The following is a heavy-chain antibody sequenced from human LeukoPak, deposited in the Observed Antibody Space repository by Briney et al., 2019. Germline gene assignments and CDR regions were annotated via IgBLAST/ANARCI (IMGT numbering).Heavy chain of an antibody. V-gene: IGHV3-48*03. CDR2: ISSSGSTI. J-gene: IGHJ4*02. CDR1: GFTFSSYE. CDR3: ARGQRWLCDY. D-gene: IGHD3-22*01. Sequence: PGGSLRLSCAASGFTFSSYEMNWVRQAPGKGLEWVSYISSSGSTIYYADSVKGRFTISRDNSKNTLYLQMNSLRAEDTAVYYCARGQRWLCDYWGQGTLVTVSS.